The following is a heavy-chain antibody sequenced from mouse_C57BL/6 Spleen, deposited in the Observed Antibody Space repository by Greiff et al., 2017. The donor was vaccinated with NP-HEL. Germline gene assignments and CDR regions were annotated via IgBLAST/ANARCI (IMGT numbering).Heavy chain of an antibody. J-gene: IGHJ4*01. CDR2: IDPETGGT. V-gene: IGHV1-15*01. CDR1: GYTFTDYE. D-gene: IGHD2-1*01. CDR3: TRGPSTMATRGAMDY. Sequence: QVQLQQSGAELVRPGASVTLSCKASGYTFTDYEMHWVKQTPVHGLEWIGAIDPETGGTAYNQKFKGKAILTADKSSSTAYMELRSLTSEDSAVYYCTRGPSTMATRGAMDYWGQGTSVTVSS.